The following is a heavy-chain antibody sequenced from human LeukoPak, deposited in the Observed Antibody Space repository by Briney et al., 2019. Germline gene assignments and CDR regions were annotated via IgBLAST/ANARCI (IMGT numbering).Heavy chain of an antibody. D-gene: IGHD3-22*01. CDR2: TYYRSKWYN. Sequence: SQTLSLTCAISGDSVSSNSAAWNWIRQSPSRGLEWLGRTYYRSKWYNDYAVSVKSRITINPDTSKNQFSLQLNSVTPEDTAVYYCARGSGSYYDSSGYYYGGDFDYWGQGTLVTVSS. J-gene: IGHJ4*02. CDR3: ARGSGSYYDSSGYYYGGDFDY. CDR1: GDSVSSNSAA. V-gene: IGHV6-1*01.